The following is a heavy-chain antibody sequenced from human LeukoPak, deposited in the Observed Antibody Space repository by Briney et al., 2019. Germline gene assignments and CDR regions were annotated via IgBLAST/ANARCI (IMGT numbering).Heavy chain of an antibody. CDR2: INHSGST. V-gene: IGHV4-34*01. D-gene: IGHD3-16*01. J-gene: IGHJ4*02. Sequence: PSETLSLTCAVYGGSFNGYYWSWIRQPPGKGLEWIGEINHSGSTNYNPSLKSRVTISVDTSKNQFSLKLSSVTAADTAVYYCARIAKITEGDYWGQGTLVTVSS. CDR1: GGSFNGYY. CDR3: ARIAKITEGDY.